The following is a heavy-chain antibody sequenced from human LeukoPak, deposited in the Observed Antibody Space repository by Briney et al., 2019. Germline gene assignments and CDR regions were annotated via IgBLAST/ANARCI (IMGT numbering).Heavy chain of an antibody. J-gene: IGHJ4*02. Sequence: PSGTLSLTCAVSGGSISSSNWWSWVRQPPGKGLEWIGEIYHSGSTNYNPSLKSRVTISVDKSKNQFSLKLSSVTAADTAVYYCARARASGYYSYYFDYWGQGTLVTVSS. CDR1: GGSISSSNW. CDR3: ARARASGYYSYYFDY. D-gene: IGHD3-22*01. V-gene: IGHV4-4*02. CDR2: IYHSGST.